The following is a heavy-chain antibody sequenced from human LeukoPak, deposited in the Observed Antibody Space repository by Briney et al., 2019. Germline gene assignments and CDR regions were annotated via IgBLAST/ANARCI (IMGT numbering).Heavy chain of an antibody. J-gene: IGHJ4*02. CDR2: IRSKPYGGTT. Sequence: GGSLRLSCTASGFIFGDYAMSWFRQAPGKGLEWVAFIRSKPYGGTTEYAASVNGRFTISRDDSKSIVHLQMNSLKVEDTAMYYCTRGWDPFHYWGQGTLVTVSS. V-gene: IGHV3-49*03. CDR1: GFIFGDYA. D-gene: IGHD1-26*01. CDR3: TRGWDPFHY.